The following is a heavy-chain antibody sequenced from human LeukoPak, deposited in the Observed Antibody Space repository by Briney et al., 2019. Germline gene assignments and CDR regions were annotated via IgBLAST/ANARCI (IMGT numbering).Heavy chain of an antibody. CDR3: VRDRGTYRPIDY. Sequence: GGSLSLSCAASGLTFSSYSMNWVRQAPGKGLEWVSSISSSSSYIYYADSVKGRFTISRDNAKNSLYLQMNSLRAEDTAIYYCVRDRGTYRPIDYWGQGTLVTVSS. J-gene: IGHJ4*02. CDR1: GLTFSSYS. D-gene: IGHD1-26*01. V-gene: IGHV3-21*04. CDR2: ISSSSSYI.